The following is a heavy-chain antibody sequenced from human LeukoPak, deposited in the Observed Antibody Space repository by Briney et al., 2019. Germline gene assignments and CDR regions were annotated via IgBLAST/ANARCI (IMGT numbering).Heavy chain of an antibody. D-gene: IGHD3-22*01. V-gene: IGHV1-2*02. CDR2: INPNSGGT. Sequence: GASVTVSCKASGYTFTGYYMHWVRQAPGQGLEWMGWINPNSGGTNYAQKFQGRVTMTRDTSISTAYMELSRLRSDDTAVYYCAGGYDSSGYYYQDDAFDIWGQGTMVTVSS. J-gene: IGHJ3*02. CDR3: AGGYDSSGYYYQDDAFDI. CDR1: GYTFTGYY.